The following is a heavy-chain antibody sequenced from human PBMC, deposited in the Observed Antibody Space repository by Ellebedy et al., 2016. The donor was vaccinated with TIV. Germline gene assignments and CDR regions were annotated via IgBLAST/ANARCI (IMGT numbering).Heavy chain of an antibody. Sequence: GESLKISCAASGFTFSTYWMHWVREAPGKGLMWISRISPDGGSVRYADSVKGRFTISRDNAENTLSLQMNSLRAEDTAVYYCAKDHDFWSGYWSWGFDYWGQGTLVTVSS. CDR2: ISPDGGSV. CDR3: AKDHDFWSGYWSWGFDY. D-gene: IGHD3-3*01. V-gene: IGHV3-74*01. CDR1: GFTFSTYW. J-gene: IGHJ4*02.